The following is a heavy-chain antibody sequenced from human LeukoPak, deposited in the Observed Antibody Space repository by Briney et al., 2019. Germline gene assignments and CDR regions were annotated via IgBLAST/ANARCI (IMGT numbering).Heavy chain of an antibody. D-gene: IGHD2-15*01. CDR3: AKIVYLRAFDI. CDR1: GFTFSSYW. CDR2: IKQDGGEK. Sequence: PGGSLRLSCAASGFTFSSYWMSWVRQAPGKGLEWVANIKQDGGEKYYVDSVKGRFTISRDNAKDSLFLQMNSLRAEDTAVYYCAKIVYLRAFDIWGQGTMVTVSS. V-gene: IGHV3-7*01. J-gene: IGHJ3*02.